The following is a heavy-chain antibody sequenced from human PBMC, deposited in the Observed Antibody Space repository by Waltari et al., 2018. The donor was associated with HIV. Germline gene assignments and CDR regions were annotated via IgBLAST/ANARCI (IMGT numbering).Heavy chain of an antibody. J-gene: IGHJ3*01. Sequence: VQLVESGGGLVQPGGSLTLSCTASKFIFSNYWMTWVRQAPGKGWEWVSDISSDGNEDFYSDSLKGRFVISRDNVKNSLFLQLSHLRVDDTAVYYCARGAVYSSGPYDAFDVWGQGTLVTVSS. CDR1: KFIFSNYW. V-gene: IGHV3-7*04. D-gene: IGHD6-19*01. CDR2: ISSDGNED. CDR3: ARGAVYSSGPYDAFDV.